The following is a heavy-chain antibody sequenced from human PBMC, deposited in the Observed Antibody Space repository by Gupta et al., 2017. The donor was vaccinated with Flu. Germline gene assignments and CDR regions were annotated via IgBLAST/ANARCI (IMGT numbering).Heavy chain of an antibody. D-gene: IGHD1-26*01. Sequence: GDFYWSWIRQSPGKGLQWIGYISFSGSTFYHPSVMRRITISVDKAKNQFSLTMRSVSAADTGVYYCARDVGGKYYFDSWGQGTLVTVSS. J-gene: IGHJ4*02. V-gene: IGHV4-30-4*01. CDR3: ARDVGGKYYFDS. CDR2: ISFSGST. CDR1: GDFY.